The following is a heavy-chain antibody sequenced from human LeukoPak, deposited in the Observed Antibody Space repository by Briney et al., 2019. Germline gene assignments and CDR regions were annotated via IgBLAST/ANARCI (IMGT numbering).Heavy chain of an antibody. CDR3: ARDRGGYSYANEGYNWFDP. CDR1: GGSISSGGYY. J-gene: IGHJ5*02. Sequence: SETLSLTCTVSGGSISSGGYYWSWIRQHPGKGLEWIGYIYYSGSTYYNPSLKSRVTISVDTSKNQFSLKLSPVTAADTAVYYCARDRGGYSYANEGYNWFDPWGQGTLVTVSS. V-gene: IGHV4-31*03. CDR2: IYYSGST. D-gene: IGHD5-18*01.